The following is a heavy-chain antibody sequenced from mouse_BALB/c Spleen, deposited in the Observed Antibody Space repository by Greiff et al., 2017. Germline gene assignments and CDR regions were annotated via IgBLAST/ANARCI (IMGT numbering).Heavy chain of an antibody. CDR2: IDPSDSYT. CDR1: GYTFTSYW. CDR3: ARNYVWYFDV. D-gene: IGHD1-1*01. V-gene: IGHV1-69*02. Sequence: QGQLQQPGAELVKPGASVKLSCKASGYTFTSYWMHWVKQRPGQGLEWIGEIDPSDSYTNYNQKFKGKATLTVDKSSSTAYMQLSSLTSEDSAVYYCARNYVWYFDVWGAGTTVTVSS. J-gene: IGHJ1*01.